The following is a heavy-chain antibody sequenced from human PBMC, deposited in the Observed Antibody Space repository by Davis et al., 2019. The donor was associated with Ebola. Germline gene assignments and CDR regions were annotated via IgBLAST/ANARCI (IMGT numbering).Heavy chain of an antibody. D-gene: IGHD2/OR15-2a*01. CDR1: RFTFNDYY. V-gene: IGHV3-23*01. CDR3: VKDSSNIWFDI. Sequence: GGSLRLSCAASRFTFNDYYMNWIRQAPGKGLEWVSAISGSGGTTYYAGSVKGRFTVSRDNSKKTMYLQMNSLRAEDTAVYYCVKDSSNIWFDIWGQGTLVTVSS. J-gene: IGHJ3*02. CDR2: ISGSGGTT.